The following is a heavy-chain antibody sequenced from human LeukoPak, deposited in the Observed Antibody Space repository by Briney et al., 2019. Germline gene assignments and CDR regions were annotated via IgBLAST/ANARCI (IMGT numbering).Heavy chain of an antibody. CDR3: ARDWYYAFDF. Sequence: GGSLRLSCLASGFTFSNTWMNWVRQAPGKGLERVVRIRSKRDGGTTDYAAPVKGRFTISRDDSKNTVYLQMNSLKAEDTAVYYCARDWYYAFDFWGQGTMVTVSS. CDR1: GFTFSNTW. D-gene: IGHD2-21*02. CDR2: IRSKRDGGTT. J-gene: IGHJ3*01. V-gene: IGHV3-15*07.